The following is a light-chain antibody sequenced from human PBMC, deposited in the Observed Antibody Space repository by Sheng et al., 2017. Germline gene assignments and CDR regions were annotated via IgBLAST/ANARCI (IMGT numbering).Light chain of an antibody. V-gene: IGKV3-15*01. CDR1: QSVNNN. CDR3: QQCSIWPLT. CDR2: GAS. Sequence: IVMTQSPATLSVSPGERATLSCRASQSVNNNLAWYQQKPGQVPRLLIYGASTRVTGIPARFSGSGSGTDFTLTISSLEPEDSAVYYCQQCSIWPLTFGGGTKVEIK. J-gene: IGKJ4*01.